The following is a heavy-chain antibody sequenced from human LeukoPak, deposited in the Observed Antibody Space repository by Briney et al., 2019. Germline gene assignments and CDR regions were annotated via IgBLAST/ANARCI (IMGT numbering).Heavy chain of an antibody. CDR1: GGSISSSSYS. J-gene: IGHJ4*02. Sequence: SETLSLTCTVSGGSISSSSYSWGWIRQPPGKGLEWIGSIYYSGSTYYNPSLKSRVTISVDTSKNQFSLKLSSVTAADTAVYYCASTYDFWSGAFPDYWGQGTLVTVSS. CDR3: ASTYDFWSGAFPDY. V-gene: IGHV4-39*01. D-gene: IGHD3-3*01. CDR2: IYYSGST.